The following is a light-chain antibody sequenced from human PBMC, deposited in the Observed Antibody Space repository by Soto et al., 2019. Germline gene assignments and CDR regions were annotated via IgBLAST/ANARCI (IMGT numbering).Light chain of an antibody. Sequence: QLVLTQPASVSGSPGQSITISCTGTSSDVGGYNYVSWYQQHPGKAPKLMIYDVSNRPSGVSNRFSGSKSGNTASLTISGLQAEDEADYYCSSYTSIRVVFGGGTKLTVL. CDR1: SSDVGGYNY. CDR2: DVS. J-gene: IGLJ2*01. V-gene: IGLV2-14*01. CDR3: SSYTSIRVV.